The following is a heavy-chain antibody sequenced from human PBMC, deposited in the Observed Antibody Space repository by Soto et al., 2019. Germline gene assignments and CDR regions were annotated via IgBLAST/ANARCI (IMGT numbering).Heavy chain of an antibody. CDR3: GRDLSRRGTGFDSY. CDR2: IIPIFGTA. J-gene: IGHJ4*02. D-gene: IGHD2-8*02. V-gene: IGHV1-69*13. Sequence: SVKVSCKASGGTFSSYAISWVRQAPGQGLEWMGGIIPIFGTANYAQKFQGRVTITADESTSTAYMGLSSLRSEETAVYYCGRDLSRRGTGFDSYGGQGTLVTVSS. CDR1: GGTFSSYA.